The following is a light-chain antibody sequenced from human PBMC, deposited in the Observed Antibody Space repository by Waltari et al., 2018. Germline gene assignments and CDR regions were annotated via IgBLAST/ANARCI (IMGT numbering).Light chain of an antibody. V-gene: IGLV6-57*02. CDR1: GATIANHY. CDR3: QSYDHNNVL. Sequence: NFMLTQPHSVSESLGKTVTISCTGSGATIANHYVHWYRQRPGSAPTTVIYEDNRRPSGVPDLFSGSIDSSSSSASLTISGLKTEDEADYYCQSYDHNNVLFGGGTKLTVL. J-gene: IGLJ2*01. CDR2: EDN.